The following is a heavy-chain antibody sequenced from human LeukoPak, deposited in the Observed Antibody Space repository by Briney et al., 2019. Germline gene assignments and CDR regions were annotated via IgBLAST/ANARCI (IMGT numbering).Heavy chain of an antibody. CDR3: AKLLRDVTIYDF. V-gene: IGHV3-7*01. D-gene: IGHD4-23*01. CDR1: GFTFSSYE. CDR2: INQDQSRK. Sequence: GGSLRLSCAASGFTFSSYEMNWVRQAPGKGLEWVASINQDQSRKFYVDSVRGRFTVSRDNAQNSLFLQMNSLRAEDTGFYYCAKLLRDVTIYDFWGQGALVTVSS. J-gene: IGHJ4*01.